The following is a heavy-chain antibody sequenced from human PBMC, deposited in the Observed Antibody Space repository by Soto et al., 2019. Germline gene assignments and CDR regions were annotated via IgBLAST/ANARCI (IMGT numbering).Heavy chain of an antibody. CDR1: GFTFSSYA. CDR2: ISGSGGST. CDR3: AKGSHDILTGYSHPFDY. D-gene: IGHD3-9*01. V-gene: IGHV3-23*01. Sequence: GGSLRLSCAASGFTFSSYAMSWVRQAPGKGLEWVSAISGSGGSTYYADSVKGRFTISRDNSKNTLYLQMNSLRAEDTAVYYCAKGSHDILTGYSHPFDYWGQGTLVTVSS. J-gene: IGHJ4*02.